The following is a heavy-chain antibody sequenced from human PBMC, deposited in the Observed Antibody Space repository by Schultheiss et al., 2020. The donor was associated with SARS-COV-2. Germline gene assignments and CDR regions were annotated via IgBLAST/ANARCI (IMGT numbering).Heavy chain of an antibody. V-gene: IGHV1-2*02. CDR3: ARDFYSRTNWFDP. D-gene: IGHD6-13*01. CDR2: INPNSGGT. J-gene: IGHJ5*02. Sequence: ASVKVSCKASGYTFTSYYMHWARQAPGQGLEWMGWINPNSGGTNYAQKFQGRVTMTRDTSISTAYMELSRLRSDDTAVYYCARDFYSRTNWFDPWGQGTLVTVSS. CDR1: GYTFTSYY.